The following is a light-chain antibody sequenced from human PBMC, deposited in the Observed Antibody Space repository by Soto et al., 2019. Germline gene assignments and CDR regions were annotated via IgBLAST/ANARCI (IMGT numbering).Light chain of an antibody. J-gene: IGKJ2*01. V-gene: IGKV3-20*01. CDR2: GAS. CDR3: QQYVNSPVT. CDR1: QRVNSSY. Sequence: EIVLTQSPDTLYLSPGEGATLSCRASQRVNSSYLAWYQQKPGQAPRLLISGASDRATGVPARVSGSGYGTDFTLTIXRLEPEDFAVYYCQQYVNSPVTFGQGTKLQIK.